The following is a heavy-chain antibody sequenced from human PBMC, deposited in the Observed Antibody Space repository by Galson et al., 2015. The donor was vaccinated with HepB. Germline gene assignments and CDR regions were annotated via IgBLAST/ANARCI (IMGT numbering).Heavy chain of an antibody. CDR1: GGTFSSYA. CDR3: ARGVGSTYYYDSSGYYYSFDY. J-gene: IGHJ4*02. CDR2: IIPIFGTA. Sequence: SVKVSCKASGGTFSSYAISWVRQAPGQGLEWMGGIIPIFGTANYAQKFQGRVTITADESTSTAYMELSSLRSEDTAVYYCARGVGSTYYYDSSGYYYSFDYWGQGTLVTVSS. V-gene: IGHV1-69*13. D-gene: IGHD3-22*01.